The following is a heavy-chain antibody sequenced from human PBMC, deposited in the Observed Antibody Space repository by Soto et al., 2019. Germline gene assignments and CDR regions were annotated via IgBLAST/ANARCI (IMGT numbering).Heavy chain of an antibody. V-gene: IGHV3-48*01. CDR1: GFTLSSYS. D-gene: IGHD3-22*01. CDR3: GREGDSSGWYNWFDP. CDR2: ISSSSSTT. J-gene: IGHJ5*02. Sequence: EVQLVESGGGLVQPGGSLRLSCAASGFTLSSYSMNWVRQAPGKGLEWVSCISSSSSTTYYADSVKGRFTISRDSAKNSLYLQMNSLRAEDTAVYYCGREGDSSGWYNWFDPWGQGTLVTVSS.